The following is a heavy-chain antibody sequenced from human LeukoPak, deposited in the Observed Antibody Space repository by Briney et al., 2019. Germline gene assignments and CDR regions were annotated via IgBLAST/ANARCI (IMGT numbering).Heavy chain of an antibody. V-gene: IGHV4-34*01. CDR2: INHSGST. D-gene: IGHD2-2*01. J-gene: IGHJ4*02. CDR3: ARGQGGLYGSSTSCRFVY. CDR1: GGSFSGYY. Sequence: PSETLSLTCAVYGGSFSGYYWSWIRQPPGKGLEWCGEINHSGSTNYNPSIKSRVTISVDTSENQFSLKLSCVTGADTAVYFCARGQGGLYGSSTSCRFVYWGQGALFSVSS.